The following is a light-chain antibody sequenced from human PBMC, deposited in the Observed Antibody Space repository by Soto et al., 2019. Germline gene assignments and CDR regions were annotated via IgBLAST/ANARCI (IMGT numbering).Light chain of an antibody. Sequence: QSVLTQPASVSGSPGQSIAISCTGTSSDVGGYNYVSWYQQHPGKAPKLMVYDVNDRPSGVSDRFSGSKSGNTAPLTISGLQAEDEADYYCSSYTSSSTYVFGTGTKLTVL. J-gene: IGLJ1*01. CDR1: SSDVGGYNY. CDR3: SSYTSSSTYV. CDR2: DVN. V-gene: IGLV2-14*01.